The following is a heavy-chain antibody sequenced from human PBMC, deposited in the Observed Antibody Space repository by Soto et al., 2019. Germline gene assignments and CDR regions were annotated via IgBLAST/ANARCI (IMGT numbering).Heavy chain of an antibody. CDR2: ISTYNGHT. D-gene: IGHD6-19*01. CDR3: ARDWGQQWLAYGLDV. V-gene: IGHV1-18*01. J-gene: IGHJ6*02. Sequence: QVPLVQSGAEVKKLGASVKVSCKASGYTFTNFGISWVQQAPGQGLEWMGWISTYNGHTTSAQQLQGRLTMTTDTSTSTASMELRSLRSDDAAVYFCARDWGQQWLAYGLDVWGQGTTVTVSS. CDR1: GYTFTNFG.